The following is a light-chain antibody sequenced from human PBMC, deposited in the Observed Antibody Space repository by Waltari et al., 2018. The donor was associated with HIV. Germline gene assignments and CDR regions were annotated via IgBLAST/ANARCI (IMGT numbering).Light chain of an antibody. CDR3: QTWGTGILV. CDR2: LNSDGSH. V-gene: IGLV4-69*01. J-gene: IGLJ3*02. Sequence: QLVLTQSPSASASLGASVKLTCTLSSGPSHYAIAWPQQQPEKGPRYLMKLNSDGSHSKGDGIPDRFSGSSSGAERYLTISSLQSEDEADYYCQTWGTGILVFGGGTKLTVL. CDR1: SGPSHYA.